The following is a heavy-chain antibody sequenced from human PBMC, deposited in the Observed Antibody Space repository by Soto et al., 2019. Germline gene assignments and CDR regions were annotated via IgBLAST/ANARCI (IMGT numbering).Heavy chain of an antibody. J-gene: IGHJ3*01. V-gene: IGHV2-5*02. CDR1: GFSLSTLGAG. CDR3: AHTQLTTGANAFDV. CDR2: IYWDDDR. Sequence: QITLKESGPTLVKPTQVLTLTCSFSGFSLSTLGAGVGWVRQPPGKALEWLALIYWDDDRQYSPSLKTKLTITKATSKNQVVLTLTHMDPVEPGTYFCAHTQLTTGANAFDVWGQGTIVTVSS. D-gene: IGHD1-1*01.